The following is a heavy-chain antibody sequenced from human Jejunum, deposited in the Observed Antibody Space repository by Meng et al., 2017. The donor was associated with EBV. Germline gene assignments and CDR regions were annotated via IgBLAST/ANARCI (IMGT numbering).Heavy chain of an antibody. J-gene: IGHJ4*02. D-gene: IGHD3-9*01. CDR1: GYIFPDYY. V-gene: IGHV1-2*06. CDR3: ARATLSGYHDRFFDY. Sequence: QVELGLSAVEVKKPGASVKVSCKASGYIFPDYYTHGVRQAPGQGLEWVGRMNSNSGSTNYAQKFQGRVTMTRDTSISTAYMDLSGLRSDDTAVYYCARATLSGYHDRFFDYWGQGTLVTVSS. CDR2: MNSNSGST.